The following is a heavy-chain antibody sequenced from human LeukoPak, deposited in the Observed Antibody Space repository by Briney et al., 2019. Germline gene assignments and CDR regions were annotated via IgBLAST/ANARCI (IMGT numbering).Heavy chain of an antibody. CDR1: GYTFRNYA. J-gene: IGHJ4*02. D-gene: IGHD1-26*01. CDR2: ISNSGGTI. CDR3: AKGKGTGSYYYFDY. V-gene: IGHV3-23*01. Sequence: GGSLRLSCAASGYTFRNYAMSWVRQAPGGGLEWVSAISNSGGTIHYADSVKGRFTISRDNSKNTLYLQMNSLTAEDTAVYHCAKGKGTGSYYYFDYWGQGTLVIVSS.